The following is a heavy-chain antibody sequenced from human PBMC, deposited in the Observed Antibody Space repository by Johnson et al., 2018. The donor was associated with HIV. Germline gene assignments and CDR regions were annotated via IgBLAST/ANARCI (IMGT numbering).Heavy chain of an antibody. V-gene: IGHV3-11*01. CDR1: GFTFSDYY. J-gene: IGHJ3*02. D-gene: IGHD3-22*01. Sequence: QVQLVESGGGVVQPGGSLRLSCAASGFTFSDYYMSWIRQAPGKGLEWLSYISSSTNTIYYADSVKGRFTISRDNAKNSLYLQMNSLRAEDKAVYYCAKDTEGSGYAFDIWGQGTMVTVSS. CDR3: AKDTEGSGYAFDI. CDR2: ISSSTNTI.